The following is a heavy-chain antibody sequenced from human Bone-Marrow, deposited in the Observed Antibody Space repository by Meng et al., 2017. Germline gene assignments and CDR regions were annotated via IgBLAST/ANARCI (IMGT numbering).Heavy chain of an antibody. V-gene: IGHV4-4*02. CDR2: IYHSGRT. CDR3: ARGGYCSGGSCN. Sequence: QVQLQESGPGLVKPSGTLSLTCTVSGGSISSTNWWIWVRQPPGEGLEWIGEIYHSGRTNHNPSLKSRVTISVDTTKNQFSLKLSSVTAADTAVYYCARGGYCSGGSCNWGQGTLVTVSS. CDR1: GGSISSTNW. J-gene: IGHJ4*02. D-gene: IGHD2-15*01.